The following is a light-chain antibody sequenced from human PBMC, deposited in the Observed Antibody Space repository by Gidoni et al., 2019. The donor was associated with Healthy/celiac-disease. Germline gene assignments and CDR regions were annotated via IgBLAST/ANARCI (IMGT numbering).Light chain of an antibody. V-gene: IGKV1-39*01. Sequence: DIQMTQSPSSLSASLGDRVTITCRASQSISSYLNWYQQSPGKAPKLLIYAASSLQIGVPSRFSGSGSGSYFTLTISSLQPEDFATYYCQQSYSTPMCSFGQXTKLEIK. CDR1: QSISSY. CDR2: AAS. J-gene: IGKJ2*04. CDR3: QQSYSTPMCS.